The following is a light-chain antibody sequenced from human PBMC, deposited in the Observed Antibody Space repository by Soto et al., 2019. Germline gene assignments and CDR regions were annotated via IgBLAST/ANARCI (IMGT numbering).Light chain of an antibody. CDR2: DAS. CDR1: QSISSW. V-gene: IGKV1-5*01. CDR3: QQYNSYSIT. J-gene: IGKJ5*01. Sequence: DIQITQSPSTLSASVGDRVTITCRASQSISSWLAWYQQKPGKAPKLLIYDASSLESGVPSRFSGSGSGTEFTLTISNLQPDDFATYYCQQYNSYSITFGQGTRLEIK.